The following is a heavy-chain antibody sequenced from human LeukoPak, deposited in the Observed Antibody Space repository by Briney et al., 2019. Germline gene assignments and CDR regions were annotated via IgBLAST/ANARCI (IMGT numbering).Heavy chain of an antibody. Sequence: GGSLRLSCVASGFTFSSYSMNWVRQAPGKGLEWVSSISSGSSYIYYADSVKGRFTISRDNAKNSLYLQMNSLRAEDTAVYYCARDSGIAVAAEWGQGTLVTVSS. CDR2: ISSGSSYI. V-gene: IGHV3-21*01. CDR3: ARDSGIAVAAE. D-gene: IGHD6-19*01. J-gene: IGHJ4*02. CDR1: GFTFSSYS.